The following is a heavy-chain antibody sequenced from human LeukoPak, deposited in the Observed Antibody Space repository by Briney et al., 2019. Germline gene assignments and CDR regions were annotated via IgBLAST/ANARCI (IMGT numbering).Heavy chain of an antibody. D-gene: IGHD3-9*01. CDR1: GYTLTGLS. V-gene: IGHV1-24*01. CDR3: ATDLGYFDWLLYDY. Sequence: GASVKVSCKVSGYTLTGLSMHWVRQAPGKGLEWMGGFDPEDGETVYAQKFQGRVTMTEDTSTDTAYMELSSLRSEDTAVYYCATDLGYFDWLLYDYWGQGTLVTVSS. CDR2: FDPEDGET. J-gene: IGHJ4*02.